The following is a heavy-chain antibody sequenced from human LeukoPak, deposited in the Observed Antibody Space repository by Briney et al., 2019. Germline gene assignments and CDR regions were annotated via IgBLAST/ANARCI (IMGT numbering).Heavy chain of an antibody. D-gene: IGHD3-16*01. V-gene: IGHV3-7*01. CDR3: TRGGRLHPQSPY. CDR1: GFSFSTYW. CDR2: IKQDGSDI. Sequence: GGSLRLSCAASGFSFSTYWMSWVRQAPGKGLEWVANIKQDGSDIYYVDSVKGRFIISRDNAKSSLYLQMSSLRAEDTAVYYCTRGGRLHPQSPYWGQGTLVTVSS. J-gene: IGHJ4*02.